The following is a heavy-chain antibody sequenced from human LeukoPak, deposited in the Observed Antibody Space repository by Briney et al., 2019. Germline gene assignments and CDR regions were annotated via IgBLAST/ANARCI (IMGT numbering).Heavy chain of an antibody. CDR1: GFTFSSYA. J-gene: IGHJ4*02. Sequence: GGSLRLSCAASGFTFSSYAMHWVRQAPGKGLEWVAVISYDGSNKYYADSMKGRFTISRDNSKNTLYLQMNSLRAEDTAVYYCAFKRFTMLFWGQGTLVTVSS. CDR3: AFKRFTMLF. D-gene: IGHD3-10*01. V-gene: IGHV3-30-3*01. CDR2: ISYDGSNK.